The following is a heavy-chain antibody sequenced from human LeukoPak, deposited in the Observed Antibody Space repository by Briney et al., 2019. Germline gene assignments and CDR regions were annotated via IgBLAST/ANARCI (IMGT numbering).Heavy chain of an antibody. Sequence: GGSLRLSCAASGFTSSSYAMHWVRQAPGKGLEWVAVISYDGSNKYYADSVKGRFTISRDNSKNTLYLQMNSLRAEDTAVYYCAREEVIIVVVTAIDYWGQGTLVTVSS. J-gene: IGHJ4*02. CDR3: AREEVIIVVVTAIDY. CDR1: GFTSSSYA. CDR2: ISYDGSNK. D-gene: IGHD2-21*02. V-gene: IGHV3-30*04.